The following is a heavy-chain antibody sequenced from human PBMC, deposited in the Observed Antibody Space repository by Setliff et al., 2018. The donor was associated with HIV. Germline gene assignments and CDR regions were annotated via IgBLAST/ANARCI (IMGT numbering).Heavy chain of an antibody. CDR1: GFTFSSYS. D-gene: IGHD5-18*01. Sequence: LRLSCAASGFTFSSYSMNWVRQAPGKGLEWVSSISSSSSYIYYADSVKSRFTISRDNAKNSLYLQMNSLRAEDTAVYYCARDQDTAMVMGIDYWGQGTLVTVSS. J-gene: IGHJ4*02. CDR2: ISSSSSYI. CDR3: ARDQDTAMVMGIDY. V-gene: IGHV3-21*01.